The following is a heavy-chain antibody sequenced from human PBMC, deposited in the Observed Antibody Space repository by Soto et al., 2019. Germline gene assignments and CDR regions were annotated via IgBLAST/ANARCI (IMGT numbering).Heavy chain of an antibody. CDR2: IWYDGSNK. J-gene: IGHJ4*02. CDR1: GFTFSSYG. D-gene: IGHD1-26*01. V-gene: IGHV3-33*01. Sequence: GSLRLSCAASGFTFSSYGMHWVRQAPGKGLEWVAVIWYDGSNKYYADSVKGRFTISRDNSKNTLYLQMNSLRAEDTAVYYCARGAITDFHFDYWGQGTLVTVS. CDR3: ARGAITDFHFDY.